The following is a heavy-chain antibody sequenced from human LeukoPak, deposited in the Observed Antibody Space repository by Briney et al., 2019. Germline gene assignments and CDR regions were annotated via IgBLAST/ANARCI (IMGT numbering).Heavy chain of an antibody. V-gene: IGHV3-30*18. CDR2: ISSDGTKK. CDR1: GFSFSDYG. J-gene: IGHJ4*02. Sequence: PGRSLRLSCAASGFSFSDYGMHWVRQAPGRGLEWVAVISSDGTKKAYADPVKGRFTISRDNSENTLYLQMSSLRTEDTAVYYCAKRSDYCSGGSCYSLDYCGQGTLVSASS. D-gene: IGHD2-15*01. CDR3: AKRSDYCSGGSCYSLDY.